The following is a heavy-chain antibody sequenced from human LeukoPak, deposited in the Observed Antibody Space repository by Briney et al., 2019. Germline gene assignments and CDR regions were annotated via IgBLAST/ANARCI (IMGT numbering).Heavy chain of an antibody. J-gene: IGHJ4*02. Sequence: GGSLRLSCSASGFTFSSYGMHWVRQAPGKGLEWVAVIWYDGSNKYYADSVKGRFTISRDNSKNTLYLQMNSLRAEDTAVYYCARDSRDTAMVGPDYWGQGTLVTVSS. CDR3: ARDSRDTAMVGPDY. CDR1: GFTFSSYG. D-gene: IGHD5-18*01. V-gene: IGHV3-33*01. CDR2: IWYDGSNK.